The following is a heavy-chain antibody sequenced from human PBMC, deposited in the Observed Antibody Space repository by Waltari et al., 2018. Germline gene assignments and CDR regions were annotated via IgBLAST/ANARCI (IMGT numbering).Heavy chain of an antibody. J-gene: IGHJ3*02. CDR2: MNEDGSGT. CDR3: SDVFYAFHI. Sequence: EVQVVESGGGLVQPGGSLRLSCEVSGFTLSNNWMHWVRQAPGKGLAWIARMNEDGSGTSYADSVKGRFTISRDNAKNTLYLQMNSLRAEDTAVYYCSDVFYAFHIWGQGTMVTVSA. V-gene: IGHV3-74*01. CDR1: GFTLSNNW.